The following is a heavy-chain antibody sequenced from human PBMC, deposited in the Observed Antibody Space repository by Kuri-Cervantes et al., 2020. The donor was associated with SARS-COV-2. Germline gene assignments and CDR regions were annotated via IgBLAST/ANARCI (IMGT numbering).Heavy chain of an antibody. CDR3: VAAILGVDTGYFQH. CDR2: IYQAGST. J-gene: IGHJ1*01. D-gene: IGHD3-3*01. Sequence: SCAVSGYSISSGGYSWSWIRQPPGKGPEWIGSIYQAGSTFYNPSLKSRVSISLDRSKNQYSLNLSSVTAADTAVYYCVAAILGVDTGYFQHWGQGTLVTDSS. V-gene: IGHV4-30-2*01. CDR1: GYSISSGGYS.